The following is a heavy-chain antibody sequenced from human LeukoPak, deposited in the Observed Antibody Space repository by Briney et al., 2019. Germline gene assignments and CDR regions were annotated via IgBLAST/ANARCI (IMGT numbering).Heavy chain of an antibody. V-gene: IGHV1-69*06. CDR1: GGTFSSYA. D-gene: IGHD5-18*01. CDR3: ARERVHTAMVTTGYYYYMDV. CDR2: IIPIFGTA. Sequence: GASVKVSCKASGGTFSSYAISWVRQAPGQGLEWMGGIIPIFGTANYAQKFQGRVTITADKSTSTAYMELSSLRSEDTAVYYCARERVHTAMVTTGYYYYMDVWGKGTTVTVSS. J-gene: IGHJ6*03.